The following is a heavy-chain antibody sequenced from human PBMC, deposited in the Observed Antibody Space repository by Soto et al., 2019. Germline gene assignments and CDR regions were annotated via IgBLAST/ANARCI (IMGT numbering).Heavy chain of an antibody. J-gene: IGHJ4*02. CDR2: IYYSGST. V-gene: IGHV4-59*01. CDR1: GGSISSYY. D-gene: IGHD1-26*01. CDR3: ARERRELLCDY. Sequence: SETLSLTCTVSGGSISSYYWSWIRRPPGKGLEWIGYIYYSGSTNYNPSLKSRVTISVDTSKSQFSLKLSSVTAADTAVYYCARERRELLCDYWGQGTLVTVS.